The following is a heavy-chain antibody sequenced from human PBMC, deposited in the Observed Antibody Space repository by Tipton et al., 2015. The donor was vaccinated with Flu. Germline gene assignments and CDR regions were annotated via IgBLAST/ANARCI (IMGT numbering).Heavy chain of an antibody. J-gene: IGHJ4*02. Sequence: GSLRLSCAASGFAFDDYAMSWVRQAPGKGLEWVSGLNWNGGNSGYADSVKGRFTISRDNAKNSLYLQMNSLRAEDTALYYCARRGAAFTHYFDYWGQGTLVTVSS. CDR3: ARRGAAFTHYFDY. D-gene: IGHD3-16*01. V-gene: IGHV3-20*04. CDR2: LNWNGGNS. CDR1: GFAFDDYA.